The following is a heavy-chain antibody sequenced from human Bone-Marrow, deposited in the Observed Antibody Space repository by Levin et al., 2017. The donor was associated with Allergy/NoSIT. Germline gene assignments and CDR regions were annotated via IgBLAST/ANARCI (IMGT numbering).Heavy chain of an antibody. V-gene: IGHV3-9*01. CDR1: GFTFGDSA. J-gene: IGHJ4*02. D-gene: IGHD6-13*01. CDR3: AKGPGIAAAKRYLDY. CDR2: LSWNSGSI. Sequence: LSLTCAASGFTFGDSAMHWVRQAPGKGLEWVSGLSWNSGSIGYADSVKGRFTISRDNAKNPLYLQMNSLKPEDTALYYCAKGPGIAAAKRYLDYWGQGTLVTVSS.